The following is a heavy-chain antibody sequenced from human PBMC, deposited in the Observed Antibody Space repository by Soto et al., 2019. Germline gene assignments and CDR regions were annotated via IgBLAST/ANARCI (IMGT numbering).Heavy chain of an antibody. J-gene: IGHJ2*01. CDR3: ARESHDILTGAPWVWYFDL. D-gene: IGHD3-9*01. Sequence: QVQLQQWGAGPLRPLETLSLTCGVSGGSFSGYYWAWIRQSPGKGLERIGEINDRGSINYNPSLKSPGSISVHTGNIDDSLNLRSVTPADTAVFYFARESHDILTGAPWVWYFDLWGRGTLVTVSS. V-gene: IGHV4-34*01. CDR1: GGSFSGYY. CDR2: INDRGSI.